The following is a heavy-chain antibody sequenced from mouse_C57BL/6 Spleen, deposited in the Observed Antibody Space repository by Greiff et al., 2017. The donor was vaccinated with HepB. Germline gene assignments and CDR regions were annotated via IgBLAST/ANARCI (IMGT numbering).Heavy chain of an antibody. CDR1: GYTFTSYW. Sequence: VQLQQPGAELVKPGASVKLSCKASGYTFTSYWMQWVKQRPGQGLEWIGEIDPSDSYTNYNQKFKGKATLTVDTSSSTAYMQLSSLTSEDSAVYYCARWRLRDFDYRGQGTTLTVSS. CDR2: IDPSDSYT. V-gene: IGHV1-50*01. CDR3: ARWRLRDFDY. J-gene: IGHJ2*01. D-gene: IGHD2-4*01.